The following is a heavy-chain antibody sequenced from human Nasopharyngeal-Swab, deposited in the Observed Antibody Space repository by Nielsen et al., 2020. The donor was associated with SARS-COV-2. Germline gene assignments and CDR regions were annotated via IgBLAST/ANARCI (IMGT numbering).Heavy chain of an antibody. CDR2: ISHDRRYE. CDR1: GFSFGTYI. CDR3: VKDVGTTIFDY. Sequence: GGSLRLSCAASGFSFGTYIMNWVRQAPGKGLEWVAVISHDRRYEHYADSVKGRFTISRDNSKNTLYLQMDSLRAEDTALYFCVKDVGTTIFDYWGQGTPVIVSS. J-gene: IGHJ4*02. V-gene: IGHV3-30*04. D-gene: IGHD1-7*01.